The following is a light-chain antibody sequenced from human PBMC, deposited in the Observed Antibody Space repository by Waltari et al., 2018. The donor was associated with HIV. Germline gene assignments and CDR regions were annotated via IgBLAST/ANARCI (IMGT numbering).Light chain of an antibody. CDR2: AAA. J-gene: IGKJ1*01. Sequence: DIQMTQSPSSLSASVGDRVTITCRASQGIRNSLAWYQQIPGKAPKLLIYAAATLRSGVPSRFSGSGSGTDFTLTISSLQPEDVATYYCQKYDSAPWTFGQGTKVEIK. CDR1: QGIRNS. CDR3: QKYDSAPWT. V-gene: IGKV1-27*01.